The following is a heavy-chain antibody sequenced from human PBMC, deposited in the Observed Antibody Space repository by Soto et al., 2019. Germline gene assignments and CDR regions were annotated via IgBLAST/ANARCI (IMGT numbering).Heavy chain of an antibody. V-gene: IGHV4-34*01. Sequence: SATLTLTCAVYGGSFSGYYWSWIRQPPGKGMEWIGQINHSGSTNYNPSLKSRVTISVDTSKNQFPLKQCSLTAADTAVYYGGSGLPAFYYFVYWGQRTLVTV. CDR2: INHSGST. CDR3: GSGLPAFYYFVY. D-gene: IGHD2-15*01. CDR1: GGSFSGYY. J-gene: IGHJ4*02.